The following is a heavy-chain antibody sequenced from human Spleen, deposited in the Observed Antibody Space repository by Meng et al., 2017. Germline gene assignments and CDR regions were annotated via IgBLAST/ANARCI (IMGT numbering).Heavy chain of an antibody. V-gene: IGHV4-34*11. Sequence: QVQLQQWGAGLLKPSETLSLTCAVYGGSISSYSWSWIRQPPGRGLEFIGYIYRRGSTNYNPSLQNRATISLDTSKNHFSLKLTSLTAADTAIYYCATVNFGASGGGWFDPWGQGTLVTVSS. J-gene: IGHJ5*02. CDR1: GGSISSYS. D-gene: IGHD4-17*01. CDR3: ATVNFGASGGGWFDP. CDR2: IYRRGST.